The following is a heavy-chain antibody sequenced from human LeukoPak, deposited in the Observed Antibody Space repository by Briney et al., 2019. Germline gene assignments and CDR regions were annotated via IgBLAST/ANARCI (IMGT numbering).Heavy chain of an antibody. J-gene: IGHJ6*03. V-gene: IGHV3-21*01. CDR2: ISSSSSCI. CDR1: GFTFSSYS. Sequence: TGGSLRLSCAASGFTFSSYSMNWVRQAPGKGLEWVSSISSSSSCIYYADSVKGRFTISRDNAKNSLYLQMNSLRAEDTAVYYCARSAYCGGDCYSGLDYYMDVWGKGTTVTVSS. D-gene: IGHD2-21*01. CDR3: ARSAYCGGDCYSGLDYYMDV.